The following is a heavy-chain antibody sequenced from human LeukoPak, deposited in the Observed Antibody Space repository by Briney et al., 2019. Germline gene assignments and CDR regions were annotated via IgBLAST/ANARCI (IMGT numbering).Heavy chain of an antibody. D-gene: IGHD3-10*01. CDR2: IYYSGST. CDR3: ASYYYGSGSYFY. CDR1: GGSFSGYY. Sequence: SETLSLTCAVYGGSFSGYYWSWIRQPPGKGLEWIGSIYYSGSTYYNPSLKSRVTISVDTSKNQFSLKLSSVTAADTAVYYCASYYYGSGSYFYWGQGTLVTVSS. J-gene: IGHJ4*02. V-gene: IGHV4-34*01.